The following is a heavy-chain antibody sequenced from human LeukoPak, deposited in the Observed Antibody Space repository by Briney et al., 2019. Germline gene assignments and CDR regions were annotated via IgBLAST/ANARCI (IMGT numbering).Heavy chain of an antibody. V-gene: IGHV1-69*13. D-gene: IGHD1-26*01. CDR3: ATATGIVGACFYY. CDR2: IIPIFGTA. CDR1: GGTFSSYA. J-gene: IGHJ4*02. Sequence: SVKVSCKASGGTFSSYAISWVRQAPGQGLEWMGGIIPIFGTANYAQKFQGRVTITADESTSTAYMELSSLRSEDTAVYYCATATGIVGACFYYWGQGTLVTVSS.